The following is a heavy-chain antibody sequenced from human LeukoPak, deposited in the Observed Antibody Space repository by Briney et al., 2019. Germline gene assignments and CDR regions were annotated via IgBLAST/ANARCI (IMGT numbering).Heavy chain of an antibody. J-gene: IGHJ6*03. CDR1: GFTFSSFE. D-gene: IGHD1-26*01. V-gene: IGHV3-21*01. CDR2: ITSSGTYI. Sequence: GGSLRLSCAASGFTFSSFEMNWVRQAPGKALEWVSSITSSGTYIFYADSVKGRFTISRDNAKNSLYLQMNSLGPEDTAVYYCARDPYSGNYGNYYYYYMDVWGKGTTVTISS. CDR3: ARDPYSGNYGNYYYYYMDV.